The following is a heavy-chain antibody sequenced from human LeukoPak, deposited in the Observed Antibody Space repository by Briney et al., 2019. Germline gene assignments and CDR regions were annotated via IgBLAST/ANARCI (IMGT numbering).Heavy chain of an antibody. CDR1: GYTFTDYA. V-gene: IGHV1-69*04. J-gene: IGHJ4*02. CDR2: IIPILGIA. D-gene: IGHD2-21*02. CDR3: ARDAMCGGDCYSSYYFDY. Sequence: SVKVSCKSSGYTFTDYAIHWVRQAPGQGLEWMGRIIPILGIANYAQKFQGRVTITADKSTSTAYMELSSLRSEDTAVYYCARDAMCGGDCYSSYYFDYWGQGTLVTVSS.